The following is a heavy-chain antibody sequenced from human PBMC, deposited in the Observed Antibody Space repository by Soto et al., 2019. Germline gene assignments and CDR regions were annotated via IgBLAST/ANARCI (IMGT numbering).Heavy chain of an antibody. CDR2: VYYSGST. CDR3: ARDSGDYNFDY. J-gene: IGHJ4*02. Sequence: QLQLLESGPGLVKPSQTLSLTCTVSGGSISSSRFYCGWIRQPPARRLEWVGNVYYSGSTYYIPSLESRLTISVATAKNQFTLTLTSGTAADTSVYYCARDSGDYNFDYWGQGTLVTVSS. CDR1: GGSISSSRFY. V-gene: IGHV4-39*01. D-gene: IGHD3-22*01.